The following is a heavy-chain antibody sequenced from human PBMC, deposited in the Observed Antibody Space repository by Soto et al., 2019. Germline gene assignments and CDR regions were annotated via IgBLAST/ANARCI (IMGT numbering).Heavy chain of an antibody. D-gene: IGHD2-15*01. Sequence: EVQLLESGGGLVQPGGSLRLSCAASGFTFNTYAMNWVRQAPGKGLEWVSTISVSGDSAYFADSVRGRFTISRDNSKNTVYLQMNILRADDTAMYYCATRHLSYCSGGTCNPFDFWGQGTLVTVSS. CDR1: GFTFNTYA. CDR3: ATRHLSYCSGGTCNPFDF. J-gene: IGHJ4*02. V-gene: IGHV3-23*01. CDR2: ISVSGDSA.